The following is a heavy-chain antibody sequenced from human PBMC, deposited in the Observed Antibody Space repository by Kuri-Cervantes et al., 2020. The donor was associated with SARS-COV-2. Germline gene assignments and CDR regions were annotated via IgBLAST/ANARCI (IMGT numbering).Heavy chain of an antibody. CDR1: GFTFSTSW. CDR2: IGQDGSVK. Sequence: GGSLRLSCAASGFTFSTSWMSWVRQAPGKGLEWVANIGQDGSVKYYVDSAKGRFTISRDNAKNSLYLQMNSLRTDDMAVYYCARASLDLTIFGVAYDAFGIWGQGTMVTVSS. D-gene: IGHD3-3*01. CDR3: ARASLDLTIFGVAYDAFGI. V-gene: IGHV3-7*01. J-gene: IGHJ3*02.